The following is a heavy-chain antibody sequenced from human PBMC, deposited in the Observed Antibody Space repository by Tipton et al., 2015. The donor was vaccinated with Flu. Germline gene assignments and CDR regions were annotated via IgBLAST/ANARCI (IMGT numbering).Heavy chain of an antibody. D-gene: IGHD3-3*01. CDR3: ATYLSDLWSGYSGGWFDP. J-gene: IGHJ5*02. V-gene: IGHV4-34*01. CDR1: GGSFSGYH. Sequence: TLSLTCAVYGGSFSGYHWSWVRQPPGKGLEWIGEINHSGSTNYNPSLKSRVTISVDTSKNQFSLKLSSVTAADTAVYYCATYLSDLWSGYSGGWFDPWGQGTLVTVSS. CDR2: INHSGST.